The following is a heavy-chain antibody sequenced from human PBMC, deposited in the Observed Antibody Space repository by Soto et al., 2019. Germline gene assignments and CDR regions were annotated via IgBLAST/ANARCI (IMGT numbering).Heavy chain of an antibody. D-gene: IGHD3-9*01. V-gene: IGHV3-9*01. CDR1: GFTFDDYA. CDR2: ISWNSGSI. J-gene: IGHJ3*02. CDR3: AKADYDILTGYSSGAFDI. Sequence: DVQLVESGGGLVQPGRSLRLSCAASGFTFDDYAMHWVRQAPGKGLEWVSGISWNSGSIGYADSVKGRFTISRDNAKNSLYLQMNSLRAEDTALYYCAKADYDILTGYSSGAFDIWGQGTMVTVSS.